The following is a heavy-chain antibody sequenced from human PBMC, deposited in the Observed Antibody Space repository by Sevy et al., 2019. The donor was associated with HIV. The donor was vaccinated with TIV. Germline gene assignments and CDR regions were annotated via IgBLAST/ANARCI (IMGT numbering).Heavy chain of an antibody. CDR1: GFTFSSYA. V-gene: IGHV3-23*01. J-gene: IGHJ4*02. Sequence: GGSQRLSCAASGFTFSSYAMSWVRQAPGKGLEWVSAISGSGGSTYYADSVKGRFTISRDNSKNTLYLQMNSLRAEDTAVYYCAKDRHYYDSSGSLWGQGTLVTVSS. CDR3: AKDRHYYDSSGSL. D-gene: IGHD3-22*01. CDR2: ISGSGGST.